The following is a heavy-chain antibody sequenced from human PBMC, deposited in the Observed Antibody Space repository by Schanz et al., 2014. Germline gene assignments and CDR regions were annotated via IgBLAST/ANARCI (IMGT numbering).Heavy chain of an antibody. CDR3: AASGYGDYGGLNY. D-gene: IGHD4-17*01. V-gene: IGHV3-48*04. J-gene: IGHJ4*02. CDR2: ISATSAKI. CDR1: GFTFSRNA. Sequence: EVQLVESGGGLVQPGGSLRLSCAASGFTFSRNAMNWVRQAPGKGLEWVSYISATSAKIDYADSVQGRFTISRDNSKNSLFLQMNSLRSEDTALYFCAASGYGDYGGLNYWGQGTLVTVSS.